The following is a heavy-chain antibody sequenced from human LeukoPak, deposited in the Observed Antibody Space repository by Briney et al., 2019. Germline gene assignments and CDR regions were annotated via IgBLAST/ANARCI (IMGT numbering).Heavy chain of an antibody. CDR3: ARDANNYYDSSGLDY. V-gene: IGHV4-4*07. CDR2: IYTSGST. Sequence: SETLSLTCTVSGGSISSYYWSWIRQPAGKGLEWIGRIYTSGSTNYNPSLKSRVTMSVDTSKNQFSLKLSSVTAADTAVYDCARDANNYYDSSGLDYWGHGTLVTVSS. J-gene: IGHJ4*01. D-gene: IGHD3-22*01. CDR1: GGSISSYY.